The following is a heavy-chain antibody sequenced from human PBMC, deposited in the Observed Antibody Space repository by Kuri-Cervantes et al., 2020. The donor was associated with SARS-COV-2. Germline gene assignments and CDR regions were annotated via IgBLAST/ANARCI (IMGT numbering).Heavy chain of an antibody. J-gene: IGHJ6*02. D-gene: IGHD2-2*01. V-gene: IGHV1-18*01. Sequence: ASVKVSCKASGGTFSSYAISWVRQAPGQGLEWMGWISAYNGNTNYAQKLQGRVTMTTDTSTSTAYMELRSLRSDDTAVYYCARGWGYCSSTSCYVSGVVRYYYGMDVWGQGTTVTVSS. CDR2: ISAYNGNT. CDR3: ARGWGYCSSTSCYVSGVVRYYYGMDV. CDR1: GGTFSSYA.